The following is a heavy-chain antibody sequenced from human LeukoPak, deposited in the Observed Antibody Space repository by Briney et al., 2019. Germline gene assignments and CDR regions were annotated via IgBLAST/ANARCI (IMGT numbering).Heavy chain of an antibody. Sequence: PGGSLRLSCVASGITVRNYAVTWVRQAPGKGLEWVSSITGSGDTRRYADSVKGRFTISRDNSVDTLYLQMNSLSAEDTAIYYCGKDPHGDYIGAFDFWGRGTMVTVSS. CDR1: GITVRNYA. V-gene: IGHV3-23*01. D-gene: IGHD4-17*01. CDR2: ITGSGDTR. J-gene: IGHJ3*01. CDR3: GKDPHGDYIGAFDF.